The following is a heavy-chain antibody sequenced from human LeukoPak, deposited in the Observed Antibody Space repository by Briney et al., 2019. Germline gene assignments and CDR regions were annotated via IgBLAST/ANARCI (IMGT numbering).Heavy chain of an antibody. Sequence: ASVKVSYKASGYTFTSYGISWVRQAPGQGLEWMGWVSTYNGNTNYAHNLQGRVTMTTDTSTSTAYMELRSLRSDDTAVYYCARDYSSGWPNFDYWGQGTLVTVSS. CDR1: GYTFTSYG. CDR2: VSTYNGNT. D-gene: IGHD6-19*01. V-gene: IGHV1-18*01. J-gene: IGHJ4*02. CDR3: ARDYSSGWPNFDY.